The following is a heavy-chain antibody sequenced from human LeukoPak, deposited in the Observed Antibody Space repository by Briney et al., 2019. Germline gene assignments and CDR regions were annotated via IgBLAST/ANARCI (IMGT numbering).Heavy chain of an antibody. CDR3: AKELYGNPSGY. CDR2: ISGDGGTI. J-gene: IGHJ4*02. CDR1: GFTFSNAW. Sequence: PGGSLRLSCAASGFTFSNAWMNWVRQAPGKGLEWVSAISGDGGTISYAASVRGRFTISRDNAKNTLFLQMSSLRAGDTALYYCAKELYGNPSGYWGQGTRVTVSS. D-gene: IGHD2-8*01. V-gene: IGHV3-23*01.